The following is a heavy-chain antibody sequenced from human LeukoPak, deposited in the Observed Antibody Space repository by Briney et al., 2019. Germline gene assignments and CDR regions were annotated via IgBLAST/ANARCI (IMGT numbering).Heavy chain of an antibody. Sequence: ASVKVSCKASGYTFTTYDINWVRQATGQRLEWMGWMNPNRGNTGNAQKFHSRVTMTRNTSISTAYMELSSLRYEDTAVYYCARGPNKSDGGNSGSAWFDPWGQGTLVTVSS. CDR3: ARGPNKSDGGNSGSAWFDP. CDR1: GYTFTTYD. CDR2: MNPNRGNT. V-gene: IGHV1-8*01. D-gene: IGHD4-23*01. J-gene: IGHJ5*02.